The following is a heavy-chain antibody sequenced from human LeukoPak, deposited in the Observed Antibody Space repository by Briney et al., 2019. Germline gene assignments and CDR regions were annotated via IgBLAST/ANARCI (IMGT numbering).Heavy chain of an antibody. J-gene: IGHJ1*01. D-gene: IGHD6-13*01. CDR3: TKATQSAAGYFQH. CDR1: GFSVSSSY. V-gene: IGHV3-53*01. CDR2: VYDDGST. Sequence: GGSLRLSCAVSGFSVSSSYMSWVRQAPGKGLEWVSLVYDDGSTYYADSVKGRFTISRDNSRNTVYLQMNSLKAEDTAVYYCTKATQSAAGYFQHWGQGTLVTVSS.